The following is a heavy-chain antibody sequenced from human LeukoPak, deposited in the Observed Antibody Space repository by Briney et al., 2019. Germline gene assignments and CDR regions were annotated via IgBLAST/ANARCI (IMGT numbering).Heavy chain of an antibody. V-gene: IGHV3-30-3*01. Sequence: GGSLRLSCAASGFTFSSYAMHWVRQAPGKGLEWVAVISYDGSNKYYADSVKGRFTISRDNSKNTLYLQMNSLRAEDTAVYYCAGDRDYDFWSGYYDGMDVWGQGTTVTVSS. J-gene: IGHJ6*02. CDR1: GFTFSSYA. CDR2: ISYDGSNK. CDR3: AGDRDYDFWSGYYDGMDV. D-gene: IGHD3-3*01.